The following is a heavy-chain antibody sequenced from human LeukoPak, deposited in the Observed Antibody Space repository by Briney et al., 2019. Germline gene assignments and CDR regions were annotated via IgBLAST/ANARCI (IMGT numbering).Heavy chain of an antibody. CDR3: ARDLSFGSLDF. CDR1: GFILSTHG. V-gene: IGHV3-33*01. D-gene: IGHD1-26*01. J-gene: IGHJ4*02. CDR2: MWYDGSRE. Sequence: SGGSLRLSCAASGFILSTHGMHWVRQAPGKGLEWVAGMWYDGSREDYADSVKGRFTISRDMSKNTLNLQMNSLRVEDTAMFYCARDLSFGSLDFWGQGTLVTVSS.